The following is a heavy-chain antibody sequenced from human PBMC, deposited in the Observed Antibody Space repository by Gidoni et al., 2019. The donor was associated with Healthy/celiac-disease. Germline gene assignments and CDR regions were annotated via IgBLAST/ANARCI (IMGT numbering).Heavy chain of an antibody. D-gene: IGHD3-9*01. Sequence: QVQLVESGGGLVKPGGSLRLSGAASGFTFSDYYMSWIRQAPGKGLEWVSYISSSSSYTNDADSVKGRFTISRDNAKNSLYLKMNSLRAEDTAVYYCARRLVIWLYGMDVWGQGTTVTVSS. CDR3: ARRLVIWLYGMDV. CDR1: GFTFSDYY. J-gene: IGHJ6*02. V-gene: IGHV3-11*05. CDR2: ISSSSSYT.